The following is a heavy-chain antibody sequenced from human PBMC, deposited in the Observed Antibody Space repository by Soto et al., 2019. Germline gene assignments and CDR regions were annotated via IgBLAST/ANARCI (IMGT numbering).Heavy chain of an antibody. J-gene: IGHJ6*02. V-gene: IGHV3-11*01. CDR1: GFRFSDHY. Sequence: QVQLVESGGGLVEPGGSLRLSCAASGFRFSDHYMTWIRQAPGKGLEWVSKISGGGTTMYYADSVKGRFTVSRDNAKNSLYLQMNSLRAEDTAVYYCVREIVPAGSHFYYGLDVWGQGTTVTVSS. D-gene: IGHD2-2*01. CDR3: VREIVPAGSHFYYGLDV. CDR2: ISGGGTTM.